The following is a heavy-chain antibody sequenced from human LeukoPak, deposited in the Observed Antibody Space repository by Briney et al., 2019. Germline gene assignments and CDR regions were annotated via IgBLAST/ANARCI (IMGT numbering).Heavy chain of an antibody. Sequence: RPGGSLRLSCAASGFTFSDYYMSWIRQAPGKGLEWLSYISSSATNIYYADSVKGRFTISRDNSKNTLYLQMNSLRAEDTAVYYCAKDVPSVTLARGDYFDYWGQGTLVTVSS. D-gene: IGHD2-21*02. CDR3: AKDVPSVTLARGDYFDY. J-gene: IGHJ4*02. CDR2: ISSSATNI. CDR1: GFTFSDYY. V-gene: IGHV3-11*01.